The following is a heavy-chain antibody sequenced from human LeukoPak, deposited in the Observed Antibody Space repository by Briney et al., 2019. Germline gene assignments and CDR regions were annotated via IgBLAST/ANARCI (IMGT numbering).Heavy chain of an antibody. CDR3: AKDGGSAVAGTFDY. CDR1: GFTFSSYA. J-gene: IGHJ4*02. V-gene: IGHV3-23*01. Sequence: PGGSLRLSCAASGFTFSSYAMSWVRQAPGRGLEWVSAISGSGGSTYYADSVKGRFTISRDNSKNTLYLQMNSLRPEDTAVYYCAKDGGSAVAGTFDYWGQGTLVTVSS. D-gene: IGHD6-19*01. CDR2: ISGSGGST.